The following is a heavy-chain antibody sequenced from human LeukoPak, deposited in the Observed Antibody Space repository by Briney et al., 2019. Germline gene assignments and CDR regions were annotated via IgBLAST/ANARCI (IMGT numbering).Heavy chain of an antibody. D-gene: IGHD2-15*01. CDR2: IYPGDSDT. CDR3: ARLRCSGGSCYPHDY. CDR1: GCSFTSYW. Sequence: GESLKISCKGSGCSFTSYWIGWVRQMPGKGLEWMGIIYPGDSDTRYSPSFQGQVTISADKSISTAYLQWSSLKASGTAMYYCARLRCSGGSCYPHDYWGQGTLVTVSS. V-gene: IGHV5-51*01. J-gene: IGHJ4*02.